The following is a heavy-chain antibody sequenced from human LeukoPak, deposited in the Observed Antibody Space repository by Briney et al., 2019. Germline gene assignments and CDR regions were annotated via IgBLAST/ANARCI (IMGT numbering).Heavy chain of an antibody. D-gene: IGHD1-26*01. CDR1: GFTFGSYR. V-gene: IGHV3-21*01. CDR2: ISSGSNYI. CDR3: ARTIVGEYYDN. J-gene: IGHJ4*02. Sequence: GGSLRLSCAASGFTFGSYRMNWVRQAPGEGLEWVSTISSGSNYIYYADSMKGRFTISRDNAKDSLYLQMNSLRAEDTAVYFCARTIVGEYYDNWGQGTLVTVSS.